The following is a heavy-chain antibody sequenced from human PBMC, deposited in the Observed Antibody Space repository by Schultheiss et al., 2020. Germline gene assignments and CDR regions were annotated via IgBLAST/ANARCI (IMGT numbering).Heavy chain of an antibody. CDR1: GGSISSGSYY. CDR2: IYTSRRT. Sequence: SQTLSLTCTVSGGSISSGSYYWSWIRQPAGKGLEWIGRIYTSRRTNYNPSLNSRVTISVDTSKNQFSLKLNSVTAADTAVYYCARWRGYSYGYFDYWGQGTLVTVSS. V-gene: IGHV4-61*02. J-gene: IGHJ4*02. CDR3: ARWRGYSYGYFDY. D-gene: IGHD5-18*01.